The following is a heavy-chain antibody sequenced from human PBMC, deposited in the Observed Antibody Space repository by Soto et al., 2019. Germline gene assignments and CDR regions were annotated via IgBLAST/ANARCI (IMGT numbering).Heavy chain of an antibody. CDR1: GASISSGGYS. D-gene: IGHD2-15*01. Sequence: SETLSLTCAVSGASISSGGYSWSWIRQPPGKGLEWIGYIYHSETTSYNPSLKGRVTISVDKSTNQFSLKLSSVTAADTAVYYCAREGCSGGSCFYDYWGHGILVTVSS. J-gene: IGHJ4*01. V-gene: IGHV4-30-2*01. CDR2: IYHSETT. CDR3: AREGCSGGSCFYDY.